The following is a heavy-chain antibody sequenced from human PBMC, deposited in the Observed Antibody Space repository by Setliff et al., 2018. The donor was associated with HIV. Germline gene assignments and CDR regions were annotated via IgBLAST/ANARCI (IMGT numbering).Heavy chain of an antibody. V-gene: IGHV4-38-2*02. CDR2: IYHSGST. Sequence: ESLKISCKGSGYSLSSGYFWGWIRQPPGKGLEWIGSIYHSGSTYYNPSLKSRVTISVDTSKNQFSLKLSSVTAADTAVDYCASTSRRLGDSSGNEGAFDIWGQGTMVTVSS. D-gene: IGHD3-22*01. CDR3: ASTSRRLGDSSGNEGAFDI. CDR1: GYSLSSGYF. J-gene: IGHJ3*02.